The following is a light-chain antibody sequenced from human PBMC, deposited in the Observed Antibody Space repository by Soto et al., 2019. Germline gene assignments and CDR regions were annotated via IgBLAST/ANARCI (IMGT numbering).Light chain of an antibody. CDR3: QQYVTSPYT. J-gene: IGKJ2*01. CDR1: QSISSSA. Sequence: DIVLTQSPGTRSLSPGEIVILSCRTSQSISSSALAWYQQKPGQAPSLLIYGSSRRATGIPDRFSGSGSGTGCTLTISILEPEDFAVYFCQQYVTSPYTFGQGTKLEI. CDR2: GSS. V-gene: IGKV3-20*01.